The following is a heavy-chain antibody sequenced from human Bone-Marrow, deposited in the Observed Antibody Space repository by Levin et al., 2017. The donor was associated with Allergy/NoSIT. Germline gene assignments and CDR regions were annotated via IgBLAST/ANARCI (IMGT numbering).Heavy chain of an antibody. J-gene: IGHJ4*02. CDR2: IYYSGST. D-gene: IGHD2-15*01. Sequence: LRLSCTVSGDSMSSGDDYWSWIRQPPGKGLEWIGYIYYSGSTYYNPSLKSRVIMSVDTSKNHFSLKLGSATAADTAVYYCARCSGGTCYSGVDSWGQGTLVTVSS. V-gene: IGHV4-30-4*01. CDR3: ARCSGGTCYSGVDS. CDR1: GDSMSSGDDY.